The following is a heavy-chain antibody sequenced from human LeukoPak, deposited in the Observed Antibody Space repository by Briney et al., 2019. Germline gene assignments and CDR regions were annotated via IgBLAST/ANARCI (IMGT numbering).Heavy chain of an antibody. D-gene: IGHD3-3*01. CDR2: IRSDGTIK. CDR1: TFTFSSYG. V-gene: IGHV3-30*02. Sequence: GESLRLSCAASTFTFSSYGMHWVRQASGKGLEWVAFIRSDGTIKYYADSVKGRFTISRDNSKNTLYLQMNSLRTEDTAVYYCAKDEIFGSSWTFDYWGQGTLVTVSS. J-gene: IGHJ4*02. CDR3: AKDEIFGSSWTFDY.